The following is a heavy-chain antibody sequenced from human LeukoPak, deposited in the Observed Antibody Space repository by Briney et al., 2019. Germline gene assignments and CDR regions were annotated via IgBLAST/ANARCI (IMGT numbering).Heavy chain of an antibody. D-gene: IGHD3-22*01. Sequence: PSQTLSLTCTVSGGSISSGGYYWSWIRQPPGKGLEWIGYIYHSGSTYYNPSLKSRVTISVDTSKNQFSLKLSSVTAADTAVYYCARQDYYDNGYFQHWGQGTLVTVSS. J-gene: IGHJ1*01. CDR1: GGSISSGGYY. CDR2: IYHSGST. V-gene: IGHV4-30-2*01. CDR3: ARQDYYDNGYFQH.